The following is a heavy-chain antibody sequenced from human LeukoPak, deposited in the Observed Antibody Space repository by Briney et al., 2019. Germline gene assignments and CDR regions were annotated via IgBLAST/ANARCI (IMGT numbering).Heavy chain of an antibody. CDR2: IIPIFGTA. D-gene: IGHD3-9*01. CDR3: ARVGGYYDILTGSPENYYYYYYMDV. V-gene: IGHV1-69*13. CDR1: GGTFSSYA. J-gene: IGHJ6*03. Sequence: SVKVSCKASGGTFSSYAIRWVRQAPGQGLEWMGGIIPIFGTANYAQKFQGRVTITADESTSTAYMELSSLRSEDTAVYYCARVGGYYDILTGSPENYYYYYYMDVWGKGTTVTVSS.